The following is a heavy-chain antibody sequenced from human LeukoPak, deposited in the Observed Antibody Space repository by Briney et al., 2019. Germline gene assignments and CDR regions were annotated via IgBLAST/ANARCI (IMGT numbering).Heavy chain of an antibody. CDR1: GDSVSSNSAA. CDR3: ARMVGLVSDY. D-gene: IGHD3-10*01. CDR2: TYYRSKWFS. Sequence: SQTLSLTCAISGDSVSSNSAAWNWLRQSPSRGLEWLGRTYYRSKWFSYYAASVRSRITINPDTSKNQFSLQLKSVTLEDTAVYYCARMVGLVSDYWGQGTRVTVSS. V-gene: IGHV6-1*01. J-gene: IGHJ4*02.